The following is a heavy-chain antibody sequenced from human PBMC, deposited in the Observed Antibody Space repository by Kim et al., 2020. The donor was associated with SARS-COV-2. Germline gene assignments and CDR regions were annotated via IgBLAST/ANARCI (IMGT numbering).Heavy chain of an antibody. J-gene: IGHJ6*02. CDR2: IWYDGSNK. CDR1: GFTFSSYG. CDR3: AKLRLRGVWFGEWDV. Sequence: GGSLRLSCAASGFTFSSYGMHWVRQAPGKGLEWVAVIWYDGSNKYYADSVKGRFTISRDNSKNTLYLQMNSLRAEDTAVYYCAKLRLRGVWFGEWDVWGQGTTATVSS. D-gene: IGHD3-10*01. V-gene: IGHV3-33*06.